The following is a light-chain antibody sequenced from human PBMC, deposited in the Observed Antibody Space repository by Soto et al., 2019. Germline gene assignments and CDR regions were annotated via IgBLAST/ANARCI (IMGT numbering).Light chain of an antibody. CDR3: QQRSNWRFT. CDR2: DAS. Sequence: EIVLTPSPATLSLSPGERATLSCRASQSVSSYLAWYQQKPGQAPRLLIYDASNRATGIQARFSGSGSGTDFTLTISSLEPEDVAVYYCQQRSNWRFTFGPGTKVDIK. J-gene: IGKJ3*01. CDR1: QSVSSY. V-gene: IGKV3-11*01.